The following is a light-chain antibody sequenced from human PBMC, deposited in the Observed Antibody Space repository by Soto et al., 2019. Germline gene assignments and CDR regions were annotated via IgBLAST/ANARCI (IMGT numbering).Light chain of an antibody. J-gene: IGKJ5*01. CDR1: QSVSSY. V-gene: IGKV3-20*01. CDR2: DAS. Sequence: LTQSPDSLSASAGDRATIPCRASQSVSSYLAWYQQKPGQAPRLLIYDASNRATGIPARFSGSGSGTDFTLTISRLEPEEFAVYYCQQYGSSPPITFGQGTRLEI. CDR3: QQYGSSPPIT.